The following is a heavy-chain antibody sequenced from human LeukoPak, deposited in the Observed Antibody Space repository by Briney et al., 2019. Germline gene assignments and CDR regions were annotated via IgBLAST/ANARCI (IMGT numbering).Heavy chain of an antibody. Sequence: GRSLRLSCAASGFTFSSYAMHWVRQAPGKGLEWVAVIPYDGSNKYYADSVKGRFTISRDNSKNTLYLQMNSLRAEDTAVYYCARGGSSWSTWGQGTLVTVSS. D-gene: IGHD6-13*01. V-gene: IGHV3-30*04. J-gene: IGHJ5*02. CDR3: ARGGSSWST. CDR1: GFTFSSYA. CDR2: IPYDGSNK.